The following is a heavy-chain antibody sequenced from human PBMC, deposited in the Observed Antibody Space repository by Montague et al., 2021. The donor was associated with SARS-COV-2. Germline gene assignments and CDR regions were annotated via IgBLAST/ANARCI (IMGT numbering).Heavy chain of an antibody. CDR2: IYYSGST. J-gene: IGHJ4*02. CDR3: ARVSLAAAATRSDY. CDR1: GGSVSSGGYY. V-gene: IGHV4-61*08. D-gene: IGHD6-13*01. Sequence: SETLSLTCTASGGSVSSGGYYWSWIRQPPGKGLEWIGYIYYSGSTNYNPSLKGRVTISLDTSKNQFSLKLTSVTAADTAVYYCARVSLAAAATRSDYWGQGTLVTVSS.